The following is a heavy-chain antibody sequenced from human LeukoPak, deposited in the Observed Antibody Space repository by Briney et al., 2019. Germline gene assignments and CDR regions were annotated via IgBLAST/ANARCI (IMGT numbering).Heavy chain of an antibody. J-gene: IGHJ4*02. V-gene: IGHV1-46*01. CDR1: GYTFTSDY. CDR2: INPSSGSI. CDR3: VRAVGHADFDN. D-gene: IGHD1-26*01. Sequence: GASVKVSCKASGYTFTSDYMHWVRQAPGQGLEWMGIINPSSGSISFAQRFQGRVTMTRDTSTSTVYMELSSLRSEDTAVYYCVRAVGHADFDNWGQGTLVTVSS.